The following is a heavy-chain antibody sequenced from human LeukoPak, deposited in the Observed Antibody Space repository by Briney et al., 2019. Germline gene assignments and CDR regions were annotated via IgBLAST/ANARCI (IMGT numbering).Heavy chain of an antibody. D-gene: IGHD3-3*01. Sequence: SETLSLTCAVYGGSFSGYYWSWIRQPPGKGLEWIGYIYYSGSTNYNPSLKSRVTISVDTSKNQFSLKLSSVTAADTAVYYCARGLRVGRITTRGAFDIWGQGTMVTVSS. CDR1: GGSFSGYY. CDR3: ARGLRVGRITTRGAFDI. V-gene: IGHV4-59*01. J-gene: IGHJ3*02. CDR2: IYYSGST.